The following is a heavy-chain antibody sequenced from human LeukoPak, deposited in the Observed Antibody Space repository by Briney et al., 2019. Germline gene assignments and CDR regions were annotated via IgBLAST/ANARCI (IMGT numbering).Heavy chain of an antibody. CDR1: EFTFSGYY. Sequence: GGSLRLSCAASEFTFSGYYMSWMRQAPGKGLEWVSYISYSGDTIYYADSVKGRFTISRDNSKNTLYLQMNSLRAEDTAVYYCARQSSGGADAFDIWGQGTMVTVSS. CDR3: ARQSSGGADAFDI. V-gene: IGHV3-11*01. CDR2: ISYSGDTI. D-gene: IGHD2-21*01. J-gene: IGHJ3*02.